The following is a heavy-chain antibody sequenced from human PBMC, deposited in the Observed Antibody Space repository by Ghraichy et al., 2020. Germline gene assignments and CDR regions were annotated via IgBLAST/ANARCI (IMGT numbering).Heavy chain of an antibody. CDR2: IYHSGST. J-gene: IGHJ4*02. CDR3: ARVRVVTDFDY. D-gene: IGHD2-2*01. CDR1: GYSISSGYY. Sequence: SQTLSLTCTVSGYSISSGYYWGWIRQPPGKGLEWIGSIYHSGSTYYNPSLKSRVTISVDTSKNQFSLKLSSVTAADTAVYYCARVRVVTDFDYWGQGTLVTVSS. V-gene: IGHV4-38-2*02.